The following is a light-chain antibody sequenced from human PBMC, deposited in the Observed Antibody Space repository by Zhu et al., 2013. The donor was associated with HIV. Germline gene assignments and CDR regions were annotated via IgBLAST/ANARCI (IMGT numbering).Light chain of an antibody. V-gene: IGKV3-15*01. J-gene: IGKJ1*01. CDR2: GAS. Sequence: EIVLTQSPATLSLSPGERATLSCRASQSVSSYLAWYQQKPGQAPRLLIYGASTRATGIPARFSGSGSGTEFTLTISSQQSEDFAVYYCQQYDIWPWTVGQGTKVEIK. CDR1: QSVSSY. CDR3: QQYDIWPWT.